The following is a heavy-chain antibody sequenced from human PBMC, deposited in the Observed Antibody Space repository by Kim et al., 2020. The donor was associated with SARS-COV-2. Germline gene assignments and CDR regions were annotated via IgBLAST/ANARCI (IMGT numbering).Heavy chain of an antibody. D-gene: IGHD3-10*01. J-gene: IGHJ6*02. CDR1: GFTVSSNY. Sequence: GGSLRLSCAASGFTVSSNYMSWVRQAPGKGLEWVSVIYSGGSTYYADSVKGRFTISRDNSKNTLYLQMNSLRAEDTAVYYCARDRITMVNYYGMDVWGQGTTVTVSS. V-gene: IGHV3-53*01. CDR3: ARDRITMVNYYGMDV. CDR2: IYSGGST.